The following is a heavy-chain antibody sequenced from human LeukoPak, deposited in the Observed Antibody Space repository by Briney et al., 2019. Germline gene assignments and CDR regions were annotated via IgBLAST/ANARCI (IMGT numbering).Heavy chain of an antibody. CDR2: IYYSGST. V-gene: IGHV4-59*11. CDR1: GGSISSHY. Sequence: PSETLSLTCTVSGGSISSHYWSWIRQPPGKGLEWIGYIYYSGSTNYNPSLKSRVTISVDTSKNQFSLKLSSVTAADTAVYYCARGFRERTYYYGSGSYVPRYYYYGMDVWGQGTTVTVSS. D-gene: IGHD3-10*01. CDR3: ARGFRERTYYYGSGSYVPRYYYYGMDV. J-gene: IGHJ6*02.